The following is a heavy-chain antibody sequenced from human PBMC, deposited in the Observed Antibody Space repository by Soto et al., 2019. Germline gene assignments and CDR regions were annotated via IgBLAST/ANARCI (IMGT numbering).Heavy chain of an antibody. V-gene: IGHV3-7*03. D-gene: IGHD6-6*01. CDR1: GFTFTSHW. CDR3: ARGWAALDF. CDR2: IKEDGNEK. Sequence: EVQLVESGGGLVQPGGSLRLSCAASGFTFTSHWMTWVRQAPGKGLEWVANIKEDGNEKYHVESVKGRFTISRDNAKNSLYLQLNSLRADDTAVYYCARGWAALDFWGHGTLVAVSS. J-gene: IGHJ4*01.